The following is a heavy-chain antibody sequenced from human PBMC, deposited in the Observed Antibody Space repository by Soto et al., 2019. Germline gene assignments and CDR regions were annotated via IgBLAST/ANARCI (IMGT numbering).Heavy chain of an antibody. CDR2: IYYSGST. CDR3: ARVIGSDYGDYAFDY. D-gene: IGHD4-17*01. Sequence: PSETLSLTCTVSGGSISSGDYYWSWIRQPPGKGLEWIGYIYYSGSTYYNPSLKSRVTISVDTSKNQFSLKLSSVTAADTAVYYCARVIGSDYGDYAFDYWGQGTLVTVSS. CDR1: GGSISSGDYY. V-gene: IGHV4-30-4*02. J-gene: IGHJ4*02.